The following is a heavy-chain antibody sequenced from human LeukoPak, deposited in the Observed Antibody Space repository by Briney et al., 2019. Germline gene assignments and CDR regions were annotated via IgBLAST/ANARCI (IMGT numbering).Heavy chain of an antibody. CDR1: GGSISSSSYY. Sequence: SETLSLTCTVSGGSISSSSYYWGWTRQPPGKGLEWIGSIYYSGSTYYNPSLKSRVTISVDTSKNQFSLKLSSVTAADTAVYYCARDRRFDWLLSSKAYDYWGQGTLVTVSS. CDR3: ARDRRFDWLLSSKAYDY. J-gene: IGHJ4*02. CDR2: IYYSGST. V-gene: IGHV4-39*07. D-gene: IGHD3-9*01.